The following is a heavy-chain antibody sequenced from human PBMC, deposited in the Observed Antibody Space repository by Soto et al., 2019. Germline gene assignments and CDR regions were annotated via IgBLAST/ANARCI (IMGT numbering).Heavy chain of an antibody. CDR3: ARGDRGGSGSPASYYYSGLDV. D-gene: IGHD3-10*01. Sequence: PGGSLRLSCAASGFTFSSHGMSWVRQAPGKGLEWVSTISAGGDMTYYSDSVKGRFTISRDNSNNALFLQMNSLRIEDTALYYCARGDRGGSGSPASYYYSGLDVWGQGTTVTVSS. CDR1: GFTFSSHG. CDR2: ISAGGDMT. J-gene: IGHJ6*02. V-gene: IGHV3-23*01.